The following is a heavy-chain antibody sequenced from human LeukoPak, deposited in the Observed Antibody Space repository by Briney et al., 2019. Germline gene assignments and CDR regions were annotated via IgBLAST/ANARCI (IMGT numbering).Heavy chain of an antibody. CDR3: AKEGVWGATTEFDY. D-gene: IGHD1-26*01. CDR1: GFTFSSYA. V-gene: IGHV3-23*01. J-gene: IGHJ4*02. Sequence: GGSLRLSCAASGFTFSSYAMSWVRQTPGKGLEWVSGISGSGGNTYHADSVKGRFTISRDNSKNTLYLQMNSLRAEDTAVYYCAKEGVWGATTEFDYWGQGTLVTVSS. CDR2: ISGSGGNT.